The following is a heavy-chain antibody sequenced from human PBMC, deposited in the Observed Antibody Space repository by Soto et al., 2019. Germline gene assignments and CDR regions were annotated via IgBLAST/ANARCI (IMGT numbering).Heavy chain of an antibody. J-gene: IGHJ4*02. Sequence: SETLSLTCGVSGGSITSRNWWHWVRQPPGKGLEWIGEIHHSGNIHYNPSLKIRVTISVDKSNNQFSLKLSSVTAADTAVYYCARGGDYLFAYWGQGTPVTVSS. V-gene: IGHV4-4*02. CDR1: GGSITSRNW. CDR3: ARGGDYLFAY. CDR2: IHHSGNI. D-gene: IGHD2-21*01.